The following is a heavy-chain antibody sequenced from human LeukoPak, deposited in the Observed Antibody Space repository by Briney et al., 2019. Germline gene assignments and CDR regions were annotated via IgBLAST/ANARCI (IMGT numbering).Heavy chain of an antibody. CDR1: GGSISSGSYY. V-gene: IGHV4-61*02. J-gene: IGHJ5*02. CDR3: ARVRGSLNWFDP. CDR2: IYTSGST. D-gene: IGHD2-15*01. Sequence: SETLSLTCTVSGGSISSGSYYSSWIRQPAGKGLEWIGRIYTSGSTNYNPSLKSRVTISVDTSKNQFSLKLSSVTAADTAVYYCARVRGSLNWFDPWGQGTLVTVSS.